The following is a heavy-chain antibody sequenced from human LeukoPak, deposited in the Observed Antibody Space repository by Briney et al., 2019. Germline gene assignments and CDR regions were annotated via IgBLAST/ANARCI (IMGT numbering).Heavy chain of an antibody. D-gene: IGHD2-15*01. CDR1: GGTFSSYA. CDR3: ARNLYGGNFDY. CDR2: IIPILGIA. V-gene: IGHV1-69*04. J-gene: IGHJ4*02. Sequence: GASVKVSCKASGGTFSSYAISWVRQVPGQGLEWMGRIIPILGIANYAQKFQGRVTITADKSTSTAYMELSSLRSEDTAVYYCARNLYGGNFDYWGQGTLVTVSS.